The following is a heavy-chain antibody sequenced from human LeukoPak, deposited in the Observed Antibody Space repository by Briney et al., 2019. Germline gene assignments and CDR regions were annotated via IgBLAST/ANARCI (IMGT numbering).Heavy chain of an antibody. CDR3: ARGALLWFGAKMEYYFDY. V-gene: IGHV4-38-2*02. J-gene: IGHJ4*02. Sequence: SETLSLTCTVSGYSISSDYYWGWVRQPPGKGLEWIGSIHHSGRTYYNPSLKSRVTISVDTSKNQFSLKLSSVTAADTAVYYCARGALLWFGAKMEYYFDYWGQGTPLTVSS. D-gene: IGHD3-10*01. CDR1: GYSISSDYY. CDR2: IHHSGRT.